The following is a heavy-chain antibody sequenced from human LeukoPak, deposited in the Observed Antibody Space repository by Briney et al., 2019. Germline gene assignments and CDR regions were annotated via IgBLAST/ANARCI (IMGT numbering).Heavy chain of an antibody. J-gene: IGHJ5*02. CDR1: GASISSGDYY. CDR3: ARGDEARNWFDP. V-gene: IGHV4-31*01. CDR2: IYYSGST. Sequence: SETLSLTCTVFGASISSGDYYWTWVRQHPGKGLGWIGYIYYSGSTYYNPSLKSQIAMSIDTSKNQFSLKLSSVPVADTAGYYCARGDEARNWFDPWGQGTLVTVSS.